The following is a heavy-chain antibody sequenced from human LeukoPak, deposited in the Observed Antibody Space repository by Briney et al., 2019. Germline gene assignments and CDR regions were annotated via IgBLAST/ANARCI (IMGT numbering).Heavy chain of an antibody. D-gene: IGHD6-19*01. Sequence: ASVKVSCKSSGYTFTSDGISWVRQAPGQGLGWMGWISAYSGNTNSEQKLQGRVTMTTDTSKSTAYMELQMLRSDATAASYCSRDFLRGGWYFYHSDYCGQGTLVTVSS. CDR1: GYTFTSDG. CDR2: ISAYSGNT. CDR3: SRDFLRGGWYFYHSDY. J-gene: IGHJ4*02. V-gene: IGHV1-18*01.